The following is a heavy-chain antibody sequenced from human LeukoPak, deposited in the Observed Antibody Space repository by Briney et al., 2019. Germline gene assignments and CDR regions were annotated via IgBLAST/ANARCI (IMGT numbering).Heavy chain of an antibody. D-gene: IGHD6-13*01. Sequence: GGSLRLSCAASGFTFSSYGMHWVRQAPGKGLEWVAVIWYDGSNKYYADSVKGRFTISRDNSKNTLYLQMNSLRAEDTAVYYCAKDLHCSSWPLCYYYGMDVWGQGTTVTVSS. CDR3: AKDLHCSSWPLCYYYGMDV. CDR1: GFTFSSYG. J-gene: IGHJ6*02. V-gene: IGHV3-33*06. CDR2: IWYDGSNK.